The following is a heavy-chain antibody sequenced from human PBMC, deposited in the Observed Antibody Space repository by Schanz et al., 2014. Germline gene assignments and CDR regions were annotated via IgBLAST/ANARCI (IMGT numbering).Heavy chain of an antibody. CDR3: ARGTDWNLHY. V-gene: IGHV3-23*01. Sequence: EVQLLDSGGGLVQPGGSLRLSCAASGFTFSTYAMSWVRQAPGKGLEWVSGISGSGGSTYYADSVKGRFTVSRDSGQNSLYLQMNSLRAGDTAVYYCARGTDWNLHYWGQGALVTVSS. CDR2: ISGSGGST. J-gene: IGHJ4*02. D-gene: IGHD1-1*01. CDR1: GFTFSTYA.